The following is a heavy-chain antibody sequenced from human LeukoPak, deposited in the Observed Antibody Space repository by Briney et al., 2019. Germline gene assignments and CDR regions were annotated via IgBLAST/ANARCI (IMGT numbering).Heavy chain of an antibody. D-gene: IGHD6-13*01. Sequence: GGSLRLSCSASGFTFSSYAMHWVRQAPGKGLEYVSAISSNGGSTFYADSVKGRFTISRDTSKNTLYLQMNNLRAEDTAVYYCAKDAEPNKGIAAAGNAFDIWGQGTLVTVSS. CDR3: AKDAEPNKGIAAAGNAFDI. J-gene: IGHJ3*02. CDR1: GFTFSSYA. CDR2: ISSNGGST. V-gene: IGHV3-64*04.